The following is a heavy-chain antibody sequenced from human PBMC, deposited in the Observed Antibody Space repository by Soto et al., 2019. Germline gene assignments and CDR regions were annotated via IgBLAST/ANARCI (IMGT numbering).Heavy chain of an antibody. D-gene: IGHD3-10*01. CDR2: IDNSGST. Sequence: SETLSLTCTVSGVSIKKYDWSWIRQSPGKGLEWIGYIDNSGSTNYNPSLKSRVSISVDTSKNQFSLKLTSVTAADTAVYYCTTQGFGGLHGLVDVCGQGTTVTVFS. V-gene: IGHV4-59*08. CDR3: TTQGFGGLHGLVDV. J-gene: IGHJ6*02. CDR1: GVSIKKYD.